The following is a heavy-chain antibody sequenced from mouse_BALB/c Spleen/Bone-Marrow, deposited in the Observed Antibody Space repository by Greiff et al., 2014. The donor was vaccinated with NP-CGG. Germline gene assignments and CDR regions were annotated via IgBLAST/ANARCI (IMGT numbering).Heavy chain of an antibody. D-gene: IGHD2-2*01. Sequence: VQLQQSGAEPVRPGASVTLSCKASGYKFTDYEMHWVKQTPVHGLEWIGSIDPETGGTAYNQNFKGKATLTADRSSTTAYMELRSPTSEDSAVYYCTREGIYFGYDVPMDYWGQGTSVTVSS. CDR2: IDPETGGT. V-gene: IGHV1-15*01. CDR1: GYKFTDYE. CDR3: TREGIYFGYDVPMDY. J-gene: IGHJ4*01.